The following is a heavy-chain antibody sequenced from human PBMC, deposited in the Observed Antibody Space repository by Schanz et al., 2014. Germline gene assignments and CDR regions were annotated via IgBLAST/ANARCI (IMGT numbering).Heavy chain of an antibody. V-gene: IGHV4-4*08. D-gene: IGHD4-17*01. CDR2: IFFSGTT. CDR1: GVSIGGYY. J-gene: IGHJ6*02. CDR3: ARDRGMTTSDYYYGMDV. Sequence: QVQLQESGPGLVKPSETLSLTCTVSGVSIGGYYWSWIRQHPGMGLEWIGYIFFSGTTTYNPSFNSGVPIHEDCSRTRSALTLGLVTAADTAVYYCARDRGMTTSDYYYGMDVWGQGTTVTVSS.